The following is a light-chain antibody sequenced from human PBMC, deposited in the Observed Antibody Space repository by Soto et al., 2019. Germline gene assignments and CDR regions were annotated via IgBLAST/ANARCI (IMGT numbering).Light chain of an antibody. CDR3: QQSFRPHIT. CDR1: QTISSW. J-gene: IGKJ5*01. V-gene: IGKV1-5*03. Sequence: DIQMTQSPSTVSGSVGDRVTITCRASQTISSWLAWYQQKPGKAPKLLIYKASTLKSGVPSRFSGSASGTDFTLSISNLQPEDFATYYCQQSFRPHITFGQGTRLEIK. CDR2: KAS.